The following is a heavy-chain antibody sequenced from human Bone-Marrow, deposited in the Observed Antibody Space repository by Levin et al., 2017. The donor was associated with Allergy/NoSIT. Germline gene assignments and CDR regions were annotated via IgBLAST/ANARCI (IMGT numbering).Heavy chain of an antibody. CDR1: GFSLSTSGVG. CDR2: IYWDDDK. D-gene: IGHD6-6*01. Sequence: SGPTLVKPTQTLTLTCTFSGFSLSTSGVGVGWIRQPPGKALEWLALIYWDDDKRYSPSLKSRLTITKDTSKNQVVLTMTNMDPVDTATYYCARRIAARLRVGWFDPWGQGTLVTVSS. J-gene: IGHJ5*02. CDR3: ARRIAARLRVGWFDP. V-gene: IGHV2-5*02.